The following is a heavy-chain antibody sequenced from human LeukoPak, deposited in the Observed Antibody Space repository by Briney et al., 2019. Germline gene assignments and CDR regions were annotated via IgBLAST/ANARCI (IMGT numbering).Heavy chain of an antibody. CDR2: IYYSGST. D-gene: IGHD6-13*01. V-gene: IGHV4-39*07. CDR3: ARVSSSWYQDWYFDL. CDR1: GGSISSYY. Sequence: PSETLSLTCTVSGGSISSYYWGWIRQPPGKGLEWIGSIYYSGSTYYNPSLKSRVTISVDTSKNQFSLKLSSVTAADTAVYYCARVSSSWYQDWYFDLWGRGTLVTVSS. J-gene: IGHJ2*01.